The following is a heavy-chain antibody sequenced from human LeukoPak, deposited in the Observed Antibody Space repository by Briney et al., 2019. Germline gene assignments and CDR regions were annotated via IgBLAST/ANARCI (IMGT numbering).Heavy chain of an antibody. J-gene: IGHJ4*02. Sequence: PSETLSLTCAVYGGSFSGYYWSWIRQPPGKGLEWIGEINHSGSTNYNPSLKSRVTISVDTSKNQFSLKLSSVTAADTAVYYCASSRGGVQLWPYYWGQGTLVTVSS. CDR2: INHSGST. D-gene: IGHD5-18*01. V-gene: IGHV4-34*01. CDR3: ASSRGGVQLWPYY. CDR1: GGSFSGYY.